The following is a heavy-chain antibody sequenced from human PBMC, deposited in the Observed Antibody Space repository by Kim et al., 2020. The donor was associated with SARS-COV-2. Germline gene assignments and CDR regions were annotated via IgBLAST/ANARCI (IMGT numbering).Heavy chain of an antibody. Sequence: SETLSLTCAVYGGSFSGYYWSWIRQPPGKGLEWIGEINHSGSTNYNPSLKSRVTISVDTSKNQFSLKLSSVTAADTAVYYCARDRSGSYYFRAFDILGQG. D-gene: IGHD3-10*01. V-gene: IGHV4-34*01. CDR1: GGSFSGYY. J-gene: IGHJ3*02. CDR2: INHSGST. CDR3: ARDRSGSYYFRAFDI.